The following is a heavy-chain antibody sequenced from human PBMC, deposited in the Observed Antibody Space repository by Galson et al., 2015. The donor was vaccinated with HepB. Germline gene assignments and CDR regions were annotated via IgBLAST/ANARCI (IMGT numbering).Heavy chain of an antibody. J-gene: IGHJ4*02. V-gene: IGHV1-2*02. CDR2: INPHSGGA. CDR3: ARGQGVAGDHYFDF. Sequence: SVKVSCKASGYDFTGFYIHWVRQAPGQGFEWMGMINPHSGGANYAQKFQGRVTVTRATAMNTANMELSRLKYDDTAVYYCARGQGVAGDHYFDFWGQGTLVTVPS. CDR1: GYDFTGFY. D-gene: IGHD6-19*01.